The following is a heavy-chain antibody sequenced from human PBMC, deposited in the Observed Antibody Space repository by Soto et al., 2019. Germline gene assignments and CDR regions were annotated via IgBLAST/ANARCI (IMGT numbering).Heavy chain of an antibody. J-gene: IGHJ4*02. CDR3: TRGGYYFDY. Sequence: QVQLVESGGGVVQPGRSLRLSCAASGFTFSNYAIHWVRQTPGKGLEWVAVISYDGSDKNYTDSVKGRFTISRDNVKNTLYLQMNSLRAEDTAVYYCTRGGYYFDYWGQGTLVTVSS. CDR2: ISYDGSDK. V-gene: IGHV3-30*04. CDR1: GFTFSNYA.